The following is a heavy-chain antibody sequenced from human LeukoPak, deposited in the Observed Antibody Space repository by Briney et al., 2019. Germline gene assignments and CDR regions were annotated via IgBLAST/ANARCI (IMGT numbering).Heavy chain of an antibody. V-gene: IGHV4-34*01. D-gene: IGHD3-22*01. CDR2: INHSGST. Sequence: PGGSLRLSCAASGFTFSSYAMSWIRQPPGKGLEWIGEINHSGSTNYNPSLKSRVTISVDTSKNQFSLKLSSVTAADTAVYYCARGWDSSGYIEPSHDYWGQGTLVTVSS. CDR1: GFTFSSYA. J-gene: IGHJ4*02. CDR3: ARGWDSSGYIEPSHDY.